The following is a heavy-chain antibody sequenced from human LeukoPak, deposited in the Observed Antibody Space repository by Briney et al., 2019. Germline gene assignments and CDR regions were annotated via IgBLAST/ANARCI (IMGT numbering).Heavy chain of an antibody. CDR3: ARGLDSSSWLNWFDP. CDR1: GFTFNNYA. Sequence: QPGGSLRLSCAASGFTFNNYAMHWVRQAPGKGLEWEALISYDGSSKYYADSVKGRFTISRDNSKNTLYLQMHSLRGEDAAVYYCARGLDSSSWLNWFDPWGQGTLVTVSS. D-gene: IGHD6-13*01. V-gene: IGHV3-30*04. CDR2: ISYDGSSK. J-gene: IGHJ5*02.